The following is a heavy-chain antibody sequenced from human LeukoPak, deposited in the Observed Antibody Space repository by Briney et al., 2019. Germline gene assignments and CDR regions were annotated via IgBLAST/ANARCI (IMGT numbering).Heavy chain of an antibody. CDR3: AGPYSGYDPYFDY. J-gene: IGHJ4*02. D-gene: IGHD5-12*01. Sequence: SETLSLTCTVSGGSISSYYWSWIRQPPGKGLEWIGYIYYSGSTNYNPSLKSRVTISVDTSKNQFSLKLSSVTAADTAVYYCAGPYSGYDPYFDYWGQGTLVTVSS. V-gene: IGHV4-59*12. CDR1: GGSISSYY. CDR2: IYYSGST.